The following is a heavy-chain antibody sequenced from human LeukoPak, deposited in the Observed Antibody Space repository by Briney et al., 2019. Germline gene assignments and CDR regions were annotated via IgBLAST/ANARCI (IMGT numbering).Heavy chain of an antibody. J-gene: IGHJ4*02. V-gene: IGHV3-23*01. D-gene: IGHD4-17*01. CDR1: GFTFTTYA. CDR3: AKASYGDYAFDY. CDR2: ISGGGGST. Sequence: GGSLRLSCAASGFTFTTYAVSWVRQAPGKGLEWVSAISGGGGSTYYADSVKGRFTISRDNSTKTLFLQINSLRAEDTAVYYCAKASYGDYAFDYWGQGTLVTVSS.